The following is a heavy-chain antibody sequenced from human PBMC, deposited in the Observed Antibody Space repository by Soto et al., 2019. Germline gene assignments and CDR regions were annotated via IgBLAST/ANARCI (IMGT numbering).Heavy chain of an antibody. V-gene: IGHV3-9*01. CDR2: ISWNSGSI. Sequence: HPGGSLRLSCAASGFTFDDYAMHWVRQAPGKGLEWVSGISWNSGSIDYADSVKGRFTISRDNAKNSLYLQMNSLRAEDTALYYCAKDSRAFIAAVGIQFDFWGQGTLVTVSS. J-gene: IGHJ4*02. CDR3: AKDSRAFIAAVGIQFDF. CDR1: GFTFDDYA. D-gene: IGHD6-13*01.